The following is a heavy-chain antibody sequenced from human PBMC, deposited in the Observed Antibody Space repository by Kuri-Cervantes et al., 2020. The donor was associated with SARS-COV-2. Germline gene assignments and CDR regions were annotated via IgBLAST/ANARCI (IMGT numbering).Heavy chain of an antibody. D-gene: IGHD3-16*01. Sequence: GESLKISCVASGFTFSDAWMSWVRQTPGKGLEWIGRFKSKAAGGTIVHATPVQGRFTISRDDSRNTLYLQMDSLKVEDTGVYYCAREGDLTGLFDYWGQGTLVTVSS. V-gene: IGHV3-15*01. CDR3: AREGDLTGLFDY. CDR1: GFTFSDAW. CDR2: FKSKAAGGTI. J-gene: IGHJ4*02.